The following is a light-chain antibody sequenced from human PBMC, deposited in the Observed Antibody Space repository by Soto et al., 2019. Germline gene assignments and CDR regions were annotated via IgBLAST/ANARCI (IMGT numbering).Light chain of an antibody. CDR3: QSYNNGNWV. J-gene: IGLJ3*02. V-gene: IGLV6-57*02. Sequence: QSVSASPGKTVTISCTGSGDTIASNYVQWYQQYPGSAPSTVIFEDTQRPSGIPDRFSGSIDSSSNSASLTISGLTTEDEADYYCQSYNNGNWVFGGGTKVTVL. CDR1: GDTIASNY. CDR2: EDT.